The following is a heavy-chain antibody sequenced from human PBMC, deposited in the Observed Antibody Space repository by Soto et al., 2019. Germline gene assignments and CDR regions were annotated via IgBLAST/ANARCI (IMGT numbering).Heavy chain of an antibody. V-gene: IGHV1-69*01. CDR2: IIPIFGTA. CDR1: GGTFSSYA. CDR3: ARSLTAGYDWFQHRYDAFDI. D-gene: IGHD3-9*01. Sequence: QVQLVQSGAEVKKPGSSVKVSCKASGGTFSSYAISWVRQAPGQGLEWMGGIIPIFGTANYAQKFQGRVTITADESTSTAYMELSSLRSEDTAVYYCARSLTAGYDWFQHRYDAFDIWGQGTMVTVSS. J-gene: IGHJ3*02.